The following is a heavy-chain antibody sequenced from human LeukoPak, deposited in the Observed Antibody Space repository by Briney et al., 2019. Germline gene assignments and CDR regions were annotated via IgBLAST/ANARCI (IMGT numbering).Heavy chain of an antibody. V-gene: IGHV3-33*01. D-gene: IGHD6-13*01. Sequence: GRSLRLSCAASGFTFSSYGMHWVRQAPGKGLEWVAVIWYDGSNKYYADSVKGRFTISRDNSKNTLYLRMNSLRAEDTAVYYCARGSYSSSWYVVDYWGQGTLVTVSS. CDR3: ARGSYSSSWYVVDY. J-gene: IGHJ4*02. CDR1: GFTFSSYG. CDR2: IWYDGSNK.